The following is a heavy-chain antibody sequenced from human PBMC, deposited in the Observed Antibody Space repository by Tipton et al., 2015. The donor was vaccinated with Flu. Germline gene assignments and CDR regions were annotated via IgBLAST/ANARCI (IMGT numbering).Heavy chain of an antibody. CDR2: FYTGGGT. Sequence: LSLTCTVSGASITSGNNYWSWIRQPAGKGLEWIGRFYTGGGTKYNPSLKSRVSISVDTSKNQFSLRLNSVTAADTAVYYCARGLSSGWYSVAYFDYWGQGALVSVSS. CDR1: GASITSGNNY. CDR3: ARGLSSGWYSVAYFDY. D-gene: IGHD6-19*01. J-gene: IGHJ4*02. V-gene: IGHV4-61*02.